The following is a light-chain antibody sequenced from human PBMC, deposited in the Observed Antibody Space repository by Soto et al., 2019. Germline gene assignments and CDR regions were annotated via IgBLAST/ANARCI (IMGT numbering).Light chain of an antibody. V-gene: IGLV3-1*01. CDR1: NLGDKY. CDR2: QDN. CDR3: QAWDSGTVI. Sequence: SYELTQPPSVSLSPGQTASITFSGDNLGDKYACWYQQKTGQSPVLVIYQDNKRPSGIPERFSGSNTGNTATLTISGTQAMDEADYYCQAWDSGTVIFGGGTKVTVL. J-gene: IGLJ2*01.